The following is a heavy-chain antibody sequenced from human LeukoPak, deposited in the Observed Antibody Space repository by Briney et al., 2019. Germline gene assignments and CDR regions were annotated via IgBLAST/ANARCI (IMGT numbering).Heavy chain of an antibody. V-gene: IGHV3-30-3*01. J-gene: IGHJ4*02. CDR1: GFTFSSYA. CDR3: ARGGAAAGTSTGDFDY. CDR2: ISYDGSNK. D-gene: IGHD6-13*01. Sequence: GGSLRLSCAASGFTFSSYAMHWVRQAPGKGLEWVAVISYDGSNKYYADSVKGRFTISRDNSKNTLYLQMNSLRAEDTAVYYCARGGAAAGTSTGDFDYWGQGTLVTVSS.